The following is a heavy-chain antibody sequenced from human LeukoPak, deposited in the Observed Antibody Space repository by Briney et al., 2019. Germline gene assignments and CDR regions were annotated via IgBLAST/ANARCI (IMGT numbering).Heavy chain of an antibody. CDR1: GGSFSGYY. CDR3: ARDYGNNWFDP. J-gene: IGHJ5*02. Sequence: SETLSLTCAVYGGSFSGYYWSWIRQPPGKGLEWIGEINHSGSTNYNPSLKSRVTISVDTSKNQFSLKLSSVTAADTAMYYCARDYGNNWFDPWGQGTLVTVSA. CDR2: INHSGST. V-gene: IGHV4-34*01. D-gene: IGHD4-17*01.